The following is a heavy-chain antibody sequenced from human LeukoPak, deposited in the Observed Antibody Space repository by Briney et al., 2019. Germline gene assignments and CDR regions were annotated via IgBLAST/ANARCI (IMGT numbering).Heavy chain of an antibody. CDR3: ATTTLGGSYPFDY. V-gene: IGHV3-30-3*01. Sequence: GGSLRLSCAGSGYTFSSYAMHWVRQAPGKGLEWVAVISYDGSNKYYADSVKGRFTISRDNSKNTLYLQMNSLRAEDTAVYYCATTTLGGSYPFDYWGQGTLVTVSS. D-gene: IGHD1-26*01. CDR2: ISYDGSNK. CDR1: GYTFSSYA. J-gene: IGHJ4*02.